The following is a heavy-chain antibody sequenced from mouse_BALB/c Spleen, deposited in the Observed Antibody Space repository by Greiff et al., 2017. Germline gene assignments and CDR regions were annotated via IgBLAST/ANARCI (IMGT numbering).Heavy chain of an antibody. V-gene: IGHV5-6-5*01. D-gene: IGHD2-4*01. CDR1: GFTFSSYA. CDR3: ARGTSYDYDWFAY. J-gene: IGHJ3*01. Sequence: DVKLVESGGGLVKPGGSLKLSCAASGFTFSSYAMSWVRQTPEKRLEWVASISSGGSTYYPDSVKGRFTISRDNARNILYLQMSSLRSEDTAMYYCARGTSYDYDWFAYWGQGTLVTVSA. CDR2: ISSGGST.